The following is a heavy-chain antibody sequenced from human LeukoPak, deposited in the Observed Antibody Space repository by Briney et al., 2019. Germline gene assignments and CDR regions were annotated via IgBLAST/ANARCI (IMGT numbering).Heavy chain of an antibody. V-gene: IGHV3-23*01. CDR3: AKDQFGYQRPVEY. Sequence: GGSLRLSCAASGFTFSNYAMNWVRQAPGKGLEWVSTISGGGGNSYYADSVKGRFTISRDNSKNMLYLQMISLKAEDTALYYCAKDQFGYQRPVEYWGQGALVAVSS. J-gene: IGHJ4*02. CDR1: GFTFSNYA. CDR2: ISGGGGNS. D-gene: IGHD2-2*01.